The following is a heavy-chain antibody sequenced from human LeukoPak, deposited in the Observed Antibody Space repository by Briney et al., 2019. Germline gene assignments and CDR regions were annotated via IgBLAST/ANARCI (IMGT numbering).Heavy chain of an antibody. V-gene: IGHV3-74*01. CDR3: VRDSYYQPDY. Sequence: GGSLRLSCVASGFTFSSYWMHWVRQGPGKRLVWVSRIISDGSSATYADSVKGRFTVSRDNAKNTMYLQMNSLRAEDTAVYYCVRDSYYQPDYWGQGTLVTVSS. J-gene: IGHJ4*02. D-gene: IGHD3-10*01. CDR1: GFTFSSYW. CDR2: IISDGSSA.